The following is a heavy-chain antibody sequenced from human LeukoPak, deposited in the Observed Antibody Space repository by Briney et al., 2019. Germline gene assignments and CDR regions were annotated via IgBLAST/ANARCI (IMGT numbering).Heavy chain of an antibody. CDR2: IYYSGST. V-gene: IGHV4-39*07. Sequence: SETLSLTCTVPGGSISSSSYYWGWIRQPPGKGLEWIGSIYYSGSTYYNPSLKSRVTISVDTSKNQFSLKLSSVTAADTAVYYWGGVGGGGDYWGQGTLVTVSS. CDR1: GGSISSSSYY. D-gene: IGHD1-26*01. J-gene: IGHJ4*02. CDR3: GGVGGGGDY.